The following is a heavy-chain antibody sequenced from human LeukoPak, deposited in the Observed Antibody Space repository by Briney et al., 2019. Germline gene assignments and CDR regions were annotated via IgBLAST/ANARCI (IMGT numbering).Heavy chain of an antibody. CDR1: GFSVSSTY. J-gene: IGHJ4*02. Sequence: GGSLRLSCAASGFSVSSTYMNWVRRAPGKGLEWVSIIYRDGSTYYADYVKGRFTISRDNSKNTLYLQMNSLRAEDTAVYYCAKSAYVYSGSYYFDYWGQGTLVTVSS. CDR2: IYRDGST. CDR3: AKSAYVYSGSYYFDY. D-gene: IGHD1-26*01. V-gene: IGHV3-53*05.